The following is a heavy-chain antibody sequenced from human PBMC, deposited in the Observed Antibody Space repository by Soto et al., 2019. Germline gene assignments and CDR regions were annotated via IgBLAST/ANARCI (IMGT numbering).Heavy chain of an antibody. Sequence: ASVKVSCKASGGTFSSYAISWVRQAPGQGLEWMGGIIPIFGTANYAQKFQGRVTITADESTSTAYMELSSLRSEDTAVYYCARFEVVVAATPGAFDIWGQGTMVTVSS. V-gene: IGHV1-69*13. CDR2: IIPIFGTA. CDR1: GGTFSSYA. CDR3: ARFEVVVAATPGAFDI. D-gene: IGHD2-15*01. J-gene: IGHJ3*02.